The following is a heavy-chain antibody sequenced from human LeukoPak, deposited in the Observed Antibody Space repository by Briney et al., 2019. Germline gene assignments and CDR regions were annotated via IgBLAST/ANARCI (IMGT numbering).Heavy chain of an antibody. V-gene: IGHV3-21*01. CDR1: GFTFSSYS. Sequence: NPGGSLRLSCAASGFTFSSYSMNWVRQAPGKGLEWVSSISSSSSYIYYADSVKGRFTISRDNAKDSLYLQMNSLRAEDTAVYYCAREERATTVTTYDYWGQGTLVTVSS. J-gene: IGHJ4*02. CDR2: ISSSSSYI. D-gene: IGHD4-17*01. CDR3: AREERATTVTTYDY.